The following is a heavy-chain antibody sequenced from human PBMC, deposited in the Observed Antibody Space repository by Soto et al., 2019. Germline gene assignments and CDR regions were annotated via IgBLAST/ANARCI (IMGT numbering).Heavy chain of an antibody. CDR3: AKDRVDSYGFVGI. D-gene: IGHD5-18*01. CDR1: GFTFSSYA. V-gene: IGHV3-23*01. CDR2: VSGSGGSI. Sequence: EVQLLESGGGLVQPGGSLRLSCAASGFTFSSYAMSWVRQAPGKGLEWVSSVSGSGGSIYYADSVKGRFTISRDNSKNTLYLQMNSLRAEDTAVYYCAKDRVDSYGFVGIWGQGTMVTVSS. J-gene: IGHJ3*02.